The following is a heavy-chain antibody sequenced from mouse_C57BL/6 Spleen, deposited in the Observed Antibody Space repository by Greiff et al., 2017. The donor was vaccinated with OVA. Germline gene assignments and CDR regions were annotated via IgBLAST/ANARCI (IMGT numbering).Heavy chain of an antibody. D-gene: IGHD4-1*01. CDR2: IYPGDGDT. CDR3: ARKLGMDY. Sequence: VQLQQSGPELVKPGASVKISCKASGYAFSSSWMNWVKQRPGKGLEWIGRIYPGDGDTNYNGKFKGKATLTADKSSSTAYMQLSSLTSEDSAVYCCARKLGMDYWGQGTSVTVSS. J-gene: IGHJ4*01. CDR1: GYAFSSSW. V-gene: IGHV1-82*01.